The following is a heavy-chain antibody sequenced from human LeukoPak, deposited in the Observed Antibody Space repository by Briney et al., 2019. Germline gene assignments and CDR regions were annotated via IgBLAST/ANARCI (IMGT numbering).Heavy chain of an antibody. CDR3: TRGARSVSYYSFDY. D-gene: IGHD1-26*01. CDR2: MYSKAYGGTT. Sequence: SLRLSCTASGFTFGDYAMCWVRQAPGKGLEWVGFMYSKAYGGTTEYASSVKGRFIISRDDSKSIDYLQMNSLKTEDTAVYYCTRGARSVSYYSFDYWGQGTLVTVPS. J-gene: IGHJ4*02. V-gene: IGHV3-49*04. CDR1: GFTFGDYA.